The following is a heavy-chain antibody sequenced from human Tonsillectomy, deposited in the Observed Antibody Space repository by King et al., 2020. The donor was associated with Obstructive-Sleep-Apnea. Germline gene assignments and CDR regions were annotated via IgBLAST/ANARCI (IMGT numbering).Heavy chain of an antibody. V-gene: IGHV5-51*01. J-gene: IGHJ4*02. Sequence: VQLVESGAEVKKPGESLKISCEGSGYSSSKYWIAWVRQMPGKGLEWMGIIYVGVSDTRYSPSFQGQVTFTADKSISTAYLQWNSLKASDTAMYYCARVKKTTGHYFDYWGQGTLVTVSS. D-gene: IGHD4-17*01. CDR2: IYVGVSDT. CDR3: ARVKKTTGHYFDY. CDR1: GYSSSKYW.